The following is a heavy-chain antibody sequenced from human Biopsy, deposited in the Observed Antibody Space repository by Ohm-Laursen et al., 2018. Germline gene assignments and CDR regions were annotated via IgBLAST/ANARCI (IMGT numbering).Heavy chain of an antibody. D-gene: IGHD6-19*01. CDR2: INPSGSTT. V-gene: IGHV1-46*01. J-gene: IGHJ4*02. CDR3: ALQSVAQMKNFDY. CDR1: GYSFTSYY. Sequence: ASVKVSCKSSGYSFTSYYMHWVRQAPGQGLEWMGMINPSGSTTSYPQIFQGRVTMTRDTSMSTAYMEMSRLRCDDTAVYYCALQSVAQMKNFDYWGQGTLVTVSS.